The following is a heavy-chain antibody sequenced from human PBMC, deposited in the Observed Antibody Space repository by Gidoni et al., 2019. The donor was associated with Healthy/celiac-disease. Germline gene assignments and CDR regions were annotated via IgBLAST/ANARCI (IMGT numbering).Heavy chain of an antibody. CDR2: ISAYNGNT. CDR1: GYTFTSYG. Sequence: QVQLVQSGAEVKKPGASVKVSCKASGYTFTSYGISWVRQAPGQGLERMGWISAYNGNTNYAQKLQGRVTMTTDTSTSTDYMELRSLRSDDTAVYYCARYQDYYDSSGYDDYWGQGTLVTVSS. D-gene: IGHD3-22*01. J-gene: IGHJ4*02. CDR3: ARYQDYYDSSGYDDY. V-gene: IGHV1-18*01.